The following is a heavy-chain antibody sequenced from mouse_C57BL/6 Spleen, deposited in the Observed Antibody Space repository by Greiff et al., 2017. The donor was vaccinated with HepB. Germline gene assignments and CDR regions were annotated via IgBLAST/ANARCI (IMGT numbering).Heavy chain of an antibody. Sequence: VQLQESGAELVKPGASVKISCKASGYAFSSYWMNWVKQRPGKGLEWIGQIYPGDGDTNYNGKFKGKATLTADKSSSTAYMQLSSLTSEDSAVYFCARRDDVHYAMDYWGQGTSVTVSS. CDR3: ARRDDVHYAMDY. CDR2: IYPGDGDT. J-gene: IGHJ4*01. D-gene: IGHD2-12*01. CDR1: GYAFSSYW. V-gene: IGHV1-80*01.